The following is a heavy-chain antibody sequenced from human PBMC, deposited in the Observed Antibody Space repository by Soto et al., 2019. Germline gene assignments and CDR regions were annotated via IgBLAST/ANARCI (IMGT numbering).Heavy chain of an antibody. Sequence: SETLSLTCAVYGGSFSGYYWSWIRQPPGKGLEWIGEINHSGSTNYNPSLKSRVTISVDTSKNQFSLKLSSATAADTAVYYCARGSRLRNYYYYGMDVWGQGTTVTVSS. V-gene: IGHV4-34*01. CDR1: GGSFSGYY. J-gene: IGHJ6*02. CDR3: ARGSRLRNYYYYGMDV. D-gene: IGHD2-21*02. CDR2: INHSGST.